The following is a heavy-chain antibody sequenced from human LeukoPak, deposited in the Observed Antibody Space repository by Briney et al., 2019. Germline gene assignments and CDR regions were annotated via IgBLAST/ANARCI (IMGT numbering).Heavy chain of an antibody. CDR3: ARVAADAFDI. CDR1: GGTFSSYA. V-gene: IGHV1-69*13. J-gene: IGHJ3*02. CDR2: IIPIFGTA. D-gene: IGHD6-13*01. Sequence: ASVKVSCNASGGTFSSYAISWVRQAPGQGLEWMGGIIPIFGTANYAQKFQGRVTITADESTSTAYMELSSLRSEDTAVYYCARVAADAFDIWGQGTMVTVSS.